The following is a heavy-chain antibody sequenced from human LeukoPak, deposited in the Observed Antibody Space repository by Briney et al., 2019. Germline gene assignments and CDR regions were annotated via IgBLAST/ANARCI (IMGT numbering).Heavy chain of an antibody. V-gene: IGHV4-34*01. Sequence: SETLSLTCAVYGGSFSGYYWSWIRQPPGKGLEWIGEINHSGSTNYNPSLKSRVTISVDTSKNQFSLKLSPVTAADTAVYYCARNTSGSVEYYGMDVWGQGTTVTVSS. CDR1: GGSFSGYY. CDR3: ARNTSGSVEYYGMDV. D-gene: IGHD6-25*01. CDR2: INHSGST. J-gene: IGHJ6*02.